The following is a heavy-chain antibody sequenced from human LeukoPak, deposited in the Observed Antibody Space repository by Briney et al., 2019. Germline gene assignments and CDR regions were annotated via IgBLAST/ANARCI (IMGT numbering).Heavy chain of an antibody. CDR1: GFTVSSNY. D-gene: IGHD4-17*01. V-gene: IGHV3-53*01. CDR3: AREADYGGFDY. Sequence: GESLKISCAASGFTVSSNYMSWVRQAPGKGLEWVSVIYSGDNTDYADSVKGRFTISRDNSKNTLYLQMNSLRAEDTAVYYCAREADYGGFDYWGQGTLVTVSS. J-gene: IGHJ4*02. CDR2: IYSGDNT.